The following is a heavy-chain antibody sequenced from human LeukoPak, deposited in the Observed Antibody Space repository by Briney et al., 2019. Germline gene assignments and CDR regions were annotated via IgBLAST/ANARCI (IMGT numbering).Heavy chain of an antibody. D-gene: IGHD2-21*02. Sequence: GGSRRLSCAASGFTFSNYWMHWVRQVPGKGPEWVSHINGDGSDTGYADSVKGRFTISRDNRKNTVYLQMNSLRAEDTAVYYCARDQLSYCDGDCPWGQGTLVTVSS. V-gene: IGHV3-74*01. CDR3: ARDQLSYCDGDCP. CDR2: INGDGSDT. CDR1: GFTFSNYW. J-gene: IGHJ5*02.